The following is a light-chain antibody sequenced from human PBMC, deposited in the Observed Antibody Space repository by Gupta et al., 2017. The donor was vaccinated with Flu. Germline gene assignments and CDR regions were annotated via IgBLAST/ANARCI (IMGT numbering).Light chain of an antibody. J-gene: IGLJ3*02. Sequence: QTVVTQEPSLTVSPGGTVTPTGASSTGAVTSGSYSNWFQQKPGQAPRALIYKTSNKHSWTPARFSGSLLGDKAALTLSDVQPEDEAEYYCLLYFGGADWVFGGGTKVTVL. CDR3: LLYFGGADWV. V-gene: IGLV7-43*01. CDR1: TGAVTSGSY. CDR2: KTS.